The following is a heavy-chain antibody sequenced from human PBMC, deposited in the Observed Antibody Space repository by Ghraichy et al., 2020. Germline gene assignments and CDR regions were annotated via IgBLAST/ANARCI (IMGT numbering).Heavy chain of an antibody. V-gene: IGHV4-39*01. CDR3: ARHTFPESTIHFFDY. J-gene: IGHJ4*02. CDR1: VSSINISTSY. D-gene: IGHD3-16*01. CDR2: IYYSGST. Sequence: SETLSLTCTVSVSSINISTSYWGWIRQPPGKGLEWIGSIYYSGSTDYNPSLKSRVTISVDTSNKQFSLRLTSVTATDTAVYYCARHTFPESTIHFFDYWGQGALVTVSS.